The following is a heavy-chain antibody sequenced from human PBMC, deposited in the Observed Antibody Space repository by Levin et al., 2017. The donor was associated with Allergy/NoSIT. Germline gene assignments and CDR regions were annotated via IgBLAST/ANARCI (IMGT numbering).Heavy chain of an antibody. V-gene: IGHV6-1*01. CDR2: TYYRSKWYN. J-gene: IGHJ4*02. CDR3: ARGALTLWWSSTGTYYFDY. Sequence: PSQTLSLTCAISGDSVSSTSAAWNWIRQSPSRGLEWLGRTYYRSKWYNDYAVSVKSRITINPDTSKNQFSLQLNSVTPEDTAVYYCARGALTLWWSSTGTYYFDYWGQGTLVTVSS. D-gene: IGHD2-21*01. CDR1: GDSVSSTSAA.